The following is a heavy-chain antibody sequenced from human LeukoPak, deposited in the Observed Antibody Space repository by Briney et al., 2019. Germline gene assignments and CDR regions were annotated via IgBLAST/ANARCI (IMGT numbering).Heavy chain of an antibody. CDR1: GGSISSDY. Sequence: PSETLSLTCTVSGGSISSDYWSWNRQPPGKGLEWIGYIYYSGSTNYNPSLKSRVTISVDTSKNQFSLKLSSVTAADTAVYYCARDHPYSSSWYLDYWGQGTLVTVSS. D-gene: IGHD6-13*01. V-gene: IGHV4-59*01. CDR3: ARDHPYSSSWYLDY. CDR2: IYYSGST. J-gene: IGHJ4*02.